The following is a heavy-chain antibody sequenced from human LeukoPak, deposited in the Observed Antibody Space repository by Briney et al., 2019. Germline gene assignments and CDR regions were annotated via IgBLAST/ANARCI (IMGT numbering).Heavy chain of an antibody. J-gene: IGHJ4*02. V-gene: IGHV3-23*01. CDR3: AKGIDY. CDR2: VSGSGDST. Sequence: GGSLRLSCAASGFNFTSYVMSCVRQAPGKGLEWVSSVSGSGDSTYYADSVKGRFTISRDNSKKTLSLQMSSLRAEDTALYYCAKGIDYWGQGTLVTVSS. CDR1: GFNFTSYV.